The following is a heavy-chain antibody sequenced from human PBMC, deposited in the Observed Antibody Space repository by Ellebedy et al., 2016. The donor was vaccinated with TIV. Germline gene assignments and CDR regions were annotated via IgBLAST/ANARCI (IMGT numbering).Heavy chain of an antibody. J-gene: IGHJ2*01. CDR1: GFTFDDYA. Sequence: GGSLRLXCAASGFTFDDYAMHWVRQAPGKGLEWVSGISWNSGSIGYADSVKGRFTISRDNAKNTLYLQMNSLRAEDTAVYYCARVTSRARKIMITFGGVIAPFDLWGRGTLVTVSS. V-gene: IGHV3-9*01. CDR2: ISWNSGSI. CDR3: ARVTSRARKIMITFGGVIAPFDL. D-gene: IGHD3-16*02.